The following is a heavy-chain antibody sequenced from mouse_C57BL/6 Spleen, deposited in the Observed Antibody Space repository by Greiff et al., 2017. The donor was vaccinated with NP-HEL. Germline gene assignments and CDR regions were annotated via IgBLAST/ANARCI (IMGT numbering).Heavy chain of an antibody. D-gene: IGHD2-3*01. CDR2: IGPASGST. Sequence: VQLLQSGAELVKPGASVKLSCKASGYTFTDYYIHWVKQRPGQGLEWIGKIGPASGSTYYTQKFTGKATLTADTSSSTAYMQLSSLTSEESAVYFCARGHDGYSGDYFDYWGQGTTLTVSS. CDR1: GYTFTDYY. CDR3: ARGHDGYSGDYFDY. J-gene: IGHJ2*01. V-gene: IGHV1-77*01.